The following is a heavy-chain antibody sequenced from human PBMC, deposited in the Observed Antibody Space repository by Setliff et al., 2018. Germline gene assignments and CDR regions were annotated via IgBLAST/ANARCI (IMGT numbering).Heavy chain of an antibody. V-gene: IGHV1-18*01. CDR3: VRSSAPQVVLAADFDS. Sequence: ASVKVSCKTSGFRFTNFGFSWGRQAPGQGLEWLGSIRAYSGNKNYPQWLQDRVTMTTDTSANTLYLELKSIRSDDTAVYYCVRSSAPQVVLAADFDSWGQGTPVTVSS. CDR1: GFRFTNFG. D-gene: IGHD6-19*01. CDR2: IRAYSGNK. J-gene: IGHJ4*02.